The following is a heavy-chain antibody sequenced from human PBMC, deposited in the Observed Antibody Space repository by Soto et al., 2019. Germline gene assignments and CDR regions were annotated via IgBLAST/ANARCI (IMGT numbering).Heavy chain of an antibody. CDR1: GGSISSFY. J-gene: IGHJ4*02. CDR2: IYYSGST. V-gene: IGHV4-59*01. CDR3: ASTSDGGGTSDY. D-gene: IGHD3-10*01. Sequence: LELLSVPWSVAGGSISSFYWRWIRQHPGKGLEWIGYIYYSGSTNYNPSLKSRVTISVDTSKNQFSLKLSSVTAADTAVYYCASTSDGGGTSDYWGQGTLVTGSS.